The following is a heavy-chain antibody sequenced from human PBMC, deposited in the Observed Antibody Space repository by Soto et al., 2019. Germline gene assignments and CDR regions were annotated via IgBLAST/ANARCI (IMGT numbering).Heavy chain of an antibody. CDR1: GFTVSNNY. J-gene: IGHJ4*02. CDR3: ARGKTGTTGYFDY. CDR2: IYTDDTT. Sequence: LRLSCAASGFTVSNNYMSWVRQAPGKGLEWVSVIYTDDTTYYADSVKGRFTISRDTSKNTLYLQMNSLRAEDTAMYYCARGKTGTTGYFDYWGQGTLVTVSS. V-gene: IGHV3-53*01. D-gene: IGHD1-1*01.